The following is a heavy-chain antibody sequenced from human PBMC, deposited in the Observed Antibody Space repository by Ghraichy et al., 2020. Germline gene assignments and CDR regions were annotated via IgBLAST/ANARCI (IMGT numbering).Heavy chain of an antibody. CDR3: ARTYGAMAHFDY. CDR1: GGSISSSSYY. J-gene: IGHJ4*02. Sequence: SETLSLTCTVSGGSISSSSYYWGWIRQPPGKGLEWIGSIYYSGSTYYNPSLKSRVTISVDTSKNQFSLKLSSVTAADTAVYYCARTYGAMAHFDYWGQGTLVTVSS. CDR2: IYYSGST. V-gene: IGHV4-39*07. D-gene: IGHD5-18*01.